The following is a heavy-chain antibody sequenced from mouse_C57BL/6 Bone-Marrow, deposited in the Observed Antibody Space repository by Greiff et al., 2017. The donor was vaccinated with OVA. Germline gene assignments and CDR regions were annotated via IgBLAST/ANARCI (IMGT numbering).Heavy chain of an antibody. D-gene: IGHD1-1*01. CDR2: IDPANGNT. V-gene: IGHV14-3*01. CDR1: GFNINTTY. Sequence: VQLQQSVAELVRPGASVKLSCPASGFNINTTYMHWVKQRPEQGLEWIGMIDPANGNTKYAPKFKGKATITEDTSSNTAYLQLSSLTSEDTAIYYCAREGVYGSTGYFDVWGTGTTVTVSS. J-gene: IGHJ1*03. CDR3: AREGVYGSTGYFDV.